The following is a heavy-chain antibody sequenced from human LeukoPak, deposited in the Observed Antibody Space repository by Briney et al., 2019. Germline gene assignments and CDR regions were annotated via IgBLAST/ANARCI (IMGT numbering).Heavy chain of an antibody. D-gene: IGHD6-13*01. J-gene: IGHJ5*02. V-gene: IGHV4-34*01. CDR3: ARRTRIAAAGRPFDP. Sequence: KSSETLSLTCAVYGGSFSGYYWSWIRQPPGKGLEWIGEINHSGSTNYNPSLKSRVTISVDTSKNQFSLKLSSVTAADTAVYYRARRTRIAAAGRPFDPWGQGTLVTVSS. CDR1: GGSFSGYY. CDR2: INHSGST.